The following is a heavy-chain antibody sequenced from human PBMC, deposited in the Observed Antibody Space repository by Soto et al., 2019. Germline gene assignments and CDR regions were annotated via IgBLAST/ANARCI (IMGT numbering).Heavy chain of an antibody. V-gene: IGHV3-30-3*01. J-gene: IGHJ3*02. Sequence: GGSLRLSCAASGFTFSSYAMHWVRQAPGKGLEWVAVTSYDGSNKYYADSVKGRFTISRDNSKNTLYLQMNSLRAEDTAVYYCARDAMRGIGPRAASFTFDIWGQGTMVTVSS. CDR2: TSYDGSNK. CDR1: GFTFSSYA. D-gene: IGHD3-16*02. CDR3: ARDAMRGIGPRAASFTFDI.